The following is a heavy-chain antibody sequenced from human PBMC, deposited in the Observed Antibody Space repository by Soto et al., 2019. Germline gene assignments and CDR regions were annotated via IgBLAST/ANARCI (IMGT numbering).Heavy chain of an antibody. CDR1: GYTFTSYG. Sequence: ASVKVSCKASGYTFTSYGISWVRQAPGQGLEWMGWISAYNGNTNYAQKHQGRVTMTTDTSTSTAYMELSSLRSEDTAVYYCASEGGVPASAYYYYYGMDVWGQGTTVTVSS. J-gene: IGHJ6*02. CDR3: ASEGGVPASAYYYYYGMDV. D-gene: IGHD2-2*01. CDR2: ISAYNGNT. V-gene: IGHV1-18*01.